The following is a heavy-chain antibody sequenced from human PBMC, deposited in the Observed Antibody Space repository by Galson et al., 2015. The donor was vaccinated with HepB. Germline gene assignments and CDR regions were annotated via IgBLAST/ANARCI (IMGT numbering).Heavy chain of an antibody. Sequence: LRLSCAASGFTFSNAWVRWVRQAPGKGLEWVGRIRSKTDGETTDYAAPVKGRFSISRDDSKNTLYLQMNSLKTDDTAVYYCTTEFNILTGYYDFDYWGQGTLVTVSS. D-gene: IGHD3-9*01. CDR2: IRSKTDGETT. CDR1: GFTFSNAW. V-gene: IGHV3-15*01. J-gene: IGHJ4*02. CDR3: TTEFNILTGYYDFDY.